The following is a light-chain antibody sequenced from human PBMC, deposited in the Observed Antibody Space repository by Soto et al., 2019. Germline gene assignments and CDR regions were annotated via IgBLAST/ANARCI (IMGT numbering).Light chain of an antibody. Sequence: QSALTQPASVSGSPGQSITISCTGTSSDVGAYIFVSWYQQHPGKAPKLMIYDIINRPSGVSNRFSGSKSGNTASLTISGLQAEDEADYYFVSFTTSRSYVFGTGTKVTVL. J-gene: IGLJ1*01. CDR1: SSDVGAYIF. V-gene: IGLV2-14*03. CDR2: DII. CDR3: VSFTTSRSYV.